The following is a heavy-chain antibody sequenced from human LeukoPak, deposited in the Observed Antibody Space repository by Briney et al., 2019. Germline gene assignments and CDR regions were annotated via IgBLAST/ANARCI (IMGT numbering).Heavy chain of an antibody. CDR3: AKDRLVGATLYYFDY. J-gene: IGHJ4*02. V-gene: IGHV3-23*01. Sequence: GGSLRLSCAASGFXFNNYAIAWVRQGPGKGLEWVSGISASGSRTYYADSVKGRFTISRDNSKNTLYLQMNSLRAEDTAVYYCAKDRLVGATLYYFDYWGQGTLVTVSS. D-gene: IGHD1-26*01. CDR2: ISASGSRT. CDR1: GFXFNNYA.